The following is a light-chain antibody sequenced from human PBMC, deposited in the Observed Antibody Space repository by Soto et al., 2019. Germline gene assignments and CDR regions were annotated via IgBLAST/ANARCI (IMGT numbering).Light chain of an antibody. CDR3: CSYAGSYTSYV. Sequence: QSVLTQPASVSGSRGQSITISCTGTSSDVGGYNYVSWYQQHPGKAPKLMIYDVSKRPSGVPDRFSGSKSGNTASLTISGLQAEDEADYYCCSYAGSYTSYVFGTGTKVTVL. CDR1: SSDVGGYNY. J-gene: IGLJ1*01. CDR2: DVS. V-gene: IGLV2-11*01.